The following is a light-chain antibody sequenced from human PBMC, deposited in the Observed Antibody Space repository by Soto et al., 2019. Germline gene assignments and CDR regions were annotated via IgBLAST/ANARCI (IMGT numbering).Light chain of an antibody. CDR2: DVS. CDR1: SSDVGGYNY. V-gene: IGLV2-14*01. CDR3: CSYTSSSLGV. J-gene: IGLJ3*02. Sequence: QYALTQPASVSGSPGQSITISCTGTSSDVGGYNYVSWYQQHPGKAPKLMIYDVSVRPSGVSNRFSGSKSGNTASLTISGLQPEDEAHYYCCSYTSSSLGVFGGGTKLTVL.